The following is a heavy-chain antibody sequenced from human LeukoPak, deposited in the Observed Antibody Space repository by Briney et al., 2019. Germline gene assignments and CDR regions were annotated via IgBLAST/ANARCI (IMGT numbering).Heavy chain of an antibody. D-gene: IGHD6-13*01. CDR3: AREEAAAGRYFDY. V-gene: IGHV1-2*02. CDR2: INPNSGGT. J-gene: IGHJ4*02. CDR1: GYTFTGYY. Sequence: ASVKVSCKASGYTFTGYYMHWVRQAPGQGLEWMGWINPNSGGTNYAQKLQGRVTMTTDTSTSTAYMELRSLRSDDTAVYYCAREEAAAGRYFDYWGQGTLVTVSS.